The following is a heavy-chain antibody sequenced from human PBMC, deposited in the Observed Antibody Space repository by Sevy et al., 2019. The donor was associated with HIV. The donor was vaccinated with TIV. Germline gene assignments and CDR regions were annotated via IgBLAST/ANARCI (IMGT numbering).Heavy chain of an antibody. CDR2: IYPGAYDT. CDR1: GYSFTSYW. D-gene: IGHD1-1*01. Sequence: GESLKISCKGSGYSFTSYWIGWVRQMPGKGLEWMGIIYPGAYDTRYSPSFQGQVTISADKPINTAYLQWSSLKSSDTAMYYCARQDPTYYYGMDVWGQGTTVTVSS. V-gene: IGHV5-51*01. J-gene: IGHJ6*02. CDR3: ARQDPTYYYGMDV.